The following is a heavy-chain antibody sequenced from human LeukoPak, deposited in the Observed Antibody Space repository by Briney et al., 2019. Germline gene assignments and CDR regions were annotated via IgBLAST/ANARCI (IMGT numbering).Heavy chain of an antibody. V-gene: IGHV3-23*01. CDR2: ITTGDGNT. CDR1: GFTFSSYT. J-gene: IGHJ3*01. Sequence: GGSLRLSCTASGFTFSSYTMTWVRQAPGKGLKWVSTITTGDGNTYYADSVKGRFTVSKDDSKNTLYLQMNSLRAEDTAVYYCAKDPNGDYIGAFDSWGRGTMVTVSS. D-gene: IGHD4-17*01. CDR3: AKDPNGDYIGAFDS.